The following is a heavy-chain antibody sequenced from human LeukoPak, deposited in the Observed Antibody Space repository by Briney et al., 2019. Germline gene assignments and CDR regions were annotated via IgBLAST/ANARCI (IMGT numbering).Heavy chain of an antibody. CDR1: GYTFTSYY. Sequence: ASVKVSCKASGYTFTSYYMHWVRQAPGQGLEWMGIINPSGGSTSYAQKFQGRVTMTRDTSTSAVYMELSSLRSEDTAVYYCARSGVGPSSYYYYGMDVWGQGTTVTVSS. V-gene: IGHV1-46*01. CDR3: ARSGVGPSSYYYYGMDV. CDR2: INPSGGST. J-gene: IGHJ6*02. D-gene: IGHD2-2*01.